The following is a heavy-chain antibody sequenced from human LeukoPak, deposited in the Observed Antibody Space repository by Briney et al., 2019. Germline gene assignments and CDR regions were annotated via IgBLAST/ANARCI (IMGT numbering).Heavy chain of an antibody. Sequence: GGSLRLSCAASGFIFSSYSMNWVRQTPGKGLEWISYISSGSGTTYYGDSVQGRFITSRDNAKNSLHLQMNSLRAEDTGVYYCAKDRGNDYGVFDYWGQGILVTVSS. V-gene: IGHV3-48*01. J-gene: IGHJ4*02. CDR3: AKDRGNDYGVFDY. CDR2: ISSGSGTT. CDR1: GFIFSSYS. D-gene: IGHD4-17*01.